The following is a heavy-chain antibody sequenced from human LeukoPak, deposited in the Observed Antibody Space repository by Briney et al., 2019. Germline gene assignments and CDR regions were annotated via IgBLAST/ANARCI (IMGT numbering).Heavy chain of an antibody. J-gene: IGHJ6*02. D-gene: IGHD2/OR15-2a*01. CDR1: GGSISSSSYY. V-gene: IGHV4-39*07. Sequence: SETLSLTCTVSGGSISSSSYYWGWIRQPPGKGLEWIGSIYYSGSTYYNPSLKSRVTISVDTSKNQFSLKLSSVTAADTAVYYCARGILWEGYYYGMDVWGQGTTVTVSS. CDR2: IYYSGST. CDR3: ARGILWEGYYYGMDV.